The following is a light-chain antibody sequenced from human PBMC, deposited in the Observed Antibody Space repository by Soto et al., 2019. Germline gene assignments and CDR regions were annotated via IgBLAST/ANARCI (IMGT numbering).Light chain of an antibody. Sequence: AIQMTQSPSSLSASVGDRVTITCRASQDIRNDLGWYQQKPGKAPKLLIYTAFSLQSGVPPRFSGSGSGTDFTLTISNLQPEDFATYYCLQDYNYPRTCGQGTKVGVK. CDR2: TAF. CDR3: LQDYNYPRT. J-gene: IGKJ1*01. V-gene: IGKV1-6*01. CDR1: QDIRND.